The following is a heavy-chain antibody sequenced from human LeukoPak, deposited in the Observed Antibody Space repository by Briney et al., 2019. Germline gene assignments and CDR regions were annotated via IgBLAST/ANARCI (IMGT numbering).Heavy chain of an antibody. CDR1: GGTFSSYA. V-gene: IGHV1-69*01. CDR3: ARGGDGYNLQTYFDY. J-gene: IGHJ4*02. D-gene: IGHD5-24*01. Sequence: PVKVSCKASGGTFSSYAISWVRQAPGQGLEWMGGIIPIFGTASYAQKFQGRVTITADESTSTAYMELSSLRSEDTAVYYCARGGDGYNLQTYFDYWGQGTLVTVSS. CDR2: IIPIFGTA.